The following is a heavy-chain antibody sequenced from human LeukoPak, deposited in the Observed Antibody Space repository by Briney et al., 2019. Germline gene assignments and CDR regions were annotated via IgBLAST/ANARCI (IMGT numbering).Heavy chain of an antibody. J-gene: IGHJ4*02. CDR1: GYTFTSYG. Sequence: ASVKVSCKASGYTFTSYGISWVRQAPGQGLEWMGWISAYNGNTNYAQEVQGRVTMTTDTSTSTAYMELRSLRSDDTAVYYCARGPYSSSWRRLPLHYWGQGTLVTVSS. CDR3: ARGPYSSSWRRLPLHY. V-gene: IGHV1-18*01. D-gene: IGHD6-13*01. CDR2: ISAYNGNT.